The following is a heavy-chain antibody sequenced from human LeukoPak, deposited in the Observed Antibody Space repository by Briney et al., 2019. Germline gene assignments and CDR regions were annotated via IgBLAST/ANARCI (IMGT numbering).Heavy chain of an antibody. CDR3: ARGEERWLQLSYFDY. CDR2: IYTSGST. D-gene: IGHD5-24*01. CDR1: GGSISSYY. Sequence: SETLSLTCTVSGGSISSYYWSWIRQPAGKGLEWIGRIYTSGSTNYNPSLKSRVTISVDTSKNQFSLKLSSVTAADTAVYYCARGEERWLQLSYFDYWGQGTLVTVSS. J-gene: IGHJ4*02. V-gene: IGHV4-4*07.